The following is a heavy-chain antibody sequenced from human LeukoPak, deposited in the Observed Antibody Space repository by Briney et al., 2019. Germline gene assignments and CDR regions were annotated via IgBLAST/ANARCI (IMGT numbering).Heavy chain of an antibody. V-gene: IGHV3-21*01. Sequence: GGSLRLSCAASGFTFSSYSMNWVRQAPGKGLEWVSAISSSSSYIYYADSVKGRFTISRDNAKNSLYLQMNSLRAEDTAVYYCARDRDGYNPGDWGQGTLVTVSS. D-gene: IGHD5-24*01. CDR2: ISSSSSYI. CDR1: GFTFSSYS. J-gene: IGHJ4*02. CDR3: ARDRDGYNPGD.